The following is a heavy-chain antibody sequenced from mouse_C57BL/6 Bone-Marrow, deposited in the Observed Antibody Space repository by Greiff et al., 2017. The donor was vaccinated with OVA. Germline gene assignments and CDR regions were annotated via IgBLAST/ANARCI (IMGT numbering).Heavy chain of an antibody. CDR1: GYTFTSYW. Sequence: QVQLQQPGAELVMPGASVKLSCKASGYTFTSYWMHWVKQRPGQGLEWIGEIDPSDSYTNYNQKFKGKSTLTVDKSSSTAYMQLSSLTSEDSAVYYCARWGYYGSSFDYWGKGTTLTVSS. D-gene: IGHD1-1*01. CDR2: IDPSDSYT. J-gene: IGHJ2*01. V-gene: IGHV1-69*01. CDR3: ARWGYYGSSFDY.